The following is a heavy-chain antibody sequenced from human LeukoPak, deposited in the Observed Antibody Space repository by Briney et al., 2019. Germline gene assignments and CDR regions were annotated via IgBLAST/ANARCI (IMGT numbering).Heavy chain of an antibody. Sequence: GGSLRLSCAASGFTFSSYAMSWVRQAPGKGLELVSAISGSGGSTYYADSVKGRFTISRDNSKNTLYLQMNSLRAEDTAVYYCANDYYDSSGYYYAFDIWGQGTMVTVSS. D-gene: IGHD3-22*01. J-gene: IGHJ3*02. V-gene: IGHV3-23*01. CDR3: ANDYYDSSGYYYAFDI. CDR1: GFTFSSYA. CDR2: ISGSGGST.